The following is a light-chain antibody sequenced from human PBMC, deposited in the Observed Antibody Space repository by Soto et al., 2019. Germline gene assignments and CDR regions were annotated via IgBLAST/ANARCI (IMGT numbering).Light chain of an antibody. CDR1: QDISNY. Sequence: DIHMSQSPSSLSASVGYRFTITCQASQDISNYLNWYQQKPGKAPKLLIYDASNLETGVPSRFSGSGSGTEFTLTISSLPPDDFEPYYCQHYNSYSEAFGQGTKVDIK. CDR3: QHYNSYSEA. J-gene: IGKJ1*01. V-gene: IGKV1-33*01. CDR2: DAS.